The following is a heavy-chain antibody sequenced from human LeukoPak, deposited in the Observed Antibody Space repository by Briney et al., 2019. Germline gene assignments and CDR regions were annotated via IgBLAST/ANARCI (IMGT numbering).Heavy chain of an antibody. CDR2: TNPNNGDT. V-gene: IGHV1-2*02. CDR3: ARGGTYFWEYSFDY. CDR1: GYTFSDQY. D-gene: IGHD3-3*01. J-gene: IGHJ4*02. Sequence: RASVKVSCKACGYTFSDQYIHWVRQAPGQGREWMAWTNPNNGDTNYAQNFQGRVTMNRDTSISTAYMEVSRLTSDVTAMYYCARGGTYFWEYSFDYWGQGTPVTVSS.